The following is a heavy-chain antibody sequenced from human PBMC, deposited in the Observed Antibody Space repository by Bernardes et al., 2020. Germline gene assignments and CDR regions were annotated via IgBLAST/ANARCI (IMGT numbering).Heavy chain of an antibody. CDR2: ISAYNGNT. Sequence: ASVKVSCKASGYTFTSYVIIWVRQAPGQGLEWMGWISAYNGNTNYAQKLQGRVTMTTDTSTSTAYMELRSLRSDDTAVYYCAREPPHDYGDYRLDYWGQGTLVTGSS. CDR1: GYTFTSYV. J-gene: IGHJ4*02. V-gene: IGHV1-18*01. D-gene: IGHD4-17*01. CDR3: AREPPHDYGDYRLDY.